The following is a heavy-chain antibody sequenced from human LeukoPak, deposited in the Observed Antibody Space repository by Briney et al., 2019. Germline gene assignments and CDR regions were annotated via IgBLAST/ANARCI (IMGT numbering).Heavy chain of an antibody. V-gene: IGHV3-23*01. Sequence: PGGSLRLSCAASGFPFNTQDMRWVRQAPGKGLEWVSSIHADCVGTFYAGSVRGLFTISRDNSKNTLDLQMNRLRVEDTAVYYCGKGRVSEWGQGTLVTVSS. CDR2: IHADCVGT. J-gene: IGHJ4*02. CDR3: GKGRVSE. D-gene: IGHD6-19*01. CDR1: GFPFNTQD.